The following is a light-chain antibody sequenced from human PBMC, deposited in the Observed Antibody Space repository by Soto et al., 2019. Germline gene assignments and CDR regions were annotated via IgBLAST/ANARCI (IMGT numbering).Light chain of an antibody. CDR2: GAS. Sequence: DIQMTQSPSTLSASVGDRVTITCRASQSISTWLAWYQQKPGRAPKLLIYGASSLESGVPSRFSGSGSGTEFILTISSLQPDDVATYYCQQYNSYWTFGQGTKVDSK. J-gene: IGKJ1*01. V-gene: IGKV1-5*01. CDR1: QSISTW. CDR3: QQYNSYWT.